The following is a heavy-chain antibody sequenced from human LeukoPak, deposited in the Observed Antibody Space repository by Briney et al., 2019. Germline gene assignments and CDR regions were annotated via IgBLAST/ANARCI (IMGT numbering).Heavy chain of an antibody. V-gene: IGHV3-23*01. CDR2: ISGSGSST. D-gene: IGHD1-26*01. Sequence: PGGSLRLSCAASGFTLSTHAMSWVRQAPGKGLECVSTISGSGSSTYYADSVKGRFTISRDSSKNTLYLQMNSLRAEDTAVYYCAKGREAYSGSYTPFDYWGQGTLVTVSS. CDR1: GFTLSTHA. J-gene: IGHJ4*02. CDR3: AKGREAYSGSYTPFDY.